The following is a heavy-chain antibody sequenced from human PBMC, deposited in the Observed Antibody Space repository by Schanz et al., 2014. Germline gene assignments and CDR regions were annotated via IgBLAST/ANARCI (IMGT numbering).Heavy chain of an antibody. Sequence: QLQLVESGGGVVQPGRSLRLSCAASGFPFRSYVMHWVRQAPGKGLEWVAFISYDGNNQYYADSVKGRFTISRDSSKNTLYLQMNSLRGDDTAVYYCARARYGLDVWGQGTTVTVSS. J-gene: IGHJ6*02. V-gene: IGHV3-30*04. CDR2: ISYDGNNQ. CDR1: GFPFRSYV. CDR3: ARARYGLDV.